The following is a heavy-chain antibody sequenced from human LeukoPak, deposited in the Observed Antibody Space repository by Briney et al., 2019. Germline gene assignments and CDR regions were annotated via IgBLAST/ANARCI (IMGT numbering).Heavy chain of an antibody. J-gene: IGHJ5*02. CDR2: IYYDGST. D-gene: IGHD3-10*01. CDR1: GGSISITNYY. CDR3: ARHGGSGLDWFDP. Sequence: PSETLSLTCTVSGGSISITNYYWGWIRQPPGKGLEWIGNIYYDGSTYYNPSLKSRVTMSVDTSDNQFSLKLSSVTAADTAVYYCARHGGSGLDWFDPWGQGTLVTVSS. V-gene: IGHV4-39*01.